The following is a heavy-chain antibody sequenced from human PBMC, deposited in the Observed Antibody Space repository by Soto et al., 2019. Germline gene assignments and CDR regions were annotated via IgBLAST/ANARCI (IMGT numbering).Heavy chain of an antibody. J-gene: IGHJ5*02. CDR1: GFTFRTHD. D-gene: IGHD5-12*01. CDR3: AKGGWLDA. Sequence: EVQLLESGGGLVQPGGSLRLSCVASGFTFRTHDMTWGRQAPGKGLEWVSVISASDGNTNYADSVKGRFTISRDNSKDTVFLQLNSLRVEDTAVYYCAKGGWLDAWGQGTLVTVSS. CDR2: ISASDGNT. V-gene: IGHV3-23*01.